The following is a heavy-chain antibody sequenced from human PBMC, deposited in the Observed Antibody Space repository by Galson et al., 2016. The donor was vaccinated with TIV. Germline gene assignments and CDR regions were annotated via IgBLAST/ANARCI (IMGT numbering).Heavy chain of an antibody. J-gene: IGHJ4*02. D-gene: IGHD5-18*01. CDR3: AKYRQWIPSSLDY. CDR2: IGGTGGST. CDR1: GFRFNSYA. V-gene: IGHV3-23*01. Sequence: SLRLSCAASGFRFNSYAMNWVRQAPGKGLEWVSSIGGTGGSTYYADSVKGRFTISRDSYKDTVYLQMNSLRADDMAIYFCAKYRQWIPSSLDYWGQGVLVHVSS.